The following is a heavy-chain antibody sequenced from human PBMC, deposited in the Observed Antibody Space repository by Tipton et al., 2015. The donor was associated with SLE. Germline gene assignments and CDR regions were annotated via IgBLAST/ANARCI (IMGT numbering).Heavy chain of an antibody. Sequence: LSLTCTVSGGSISSHSWSWIRQPPGKGLEWIGYISYSGSTKYNPSLKSRVTISVDTSKNQFSLKLSSVTAADTAVYYCARDRNYYGMDVWGQGTTVTVSS. V-gene: IGHV4-59*11. CDR1: GGSISSHS. J-gene: IGHJ6*02. CDR2: ISYSGST. CDR3: ARDRNYYGMDV.